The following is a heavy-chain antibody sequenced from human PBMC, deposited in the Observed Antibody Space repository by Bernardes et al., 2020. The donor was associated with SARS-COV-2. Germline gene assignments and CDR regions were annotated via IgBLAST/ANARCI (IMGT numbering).Heavy chain of an antibody. J-gene: IGHJ6*02. Sequence: GGSLRLSCAASGFTFSGSAMHWVRQASGKGLEWVGRIRNRFNNYATAYAASVKGRFTISRDDSKNTAYLQMNSLRTEDTAVYYCTPLIRTTDDYITKDVWGQGTTVTVSS. CDR2: IRNRFNNYAT. D-gene: IGHD4-4*01. CDR3: TPLIRTTDDYITKDV. CDR1: GFTFSGSA. V-gene: IGHV3-73*01.